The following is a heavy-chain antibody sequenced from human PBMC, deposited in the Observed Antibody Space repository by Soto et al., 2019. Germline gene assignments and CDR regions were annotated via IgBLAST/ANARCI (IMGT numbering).Heavy chain of an antibody. D-gene: IGHD3-10*01. V-gene: IGHV3-21*01. J-gene: IGHJ3*02. Sequence: PGGSLRLSCAASGFTLSSYSMNWVRQAPGKGLEWVSSISSSSSYIYYADSVKGRFTISRDNAKNSLYLQMNSLRAEDTAVYYCAREATRFGELSVDAFDIWGQGTMVTVSS. CDR2: ISSSSSYI. CDR3: AREATRFGELSVDAFDI. CDR1: GFTLSSYS.